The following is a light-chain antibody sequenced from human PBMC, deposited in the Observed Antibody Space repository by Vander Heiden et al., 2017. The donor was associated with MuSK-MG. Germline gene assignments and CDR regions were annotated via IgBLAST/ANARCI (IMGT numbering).Light chain of an antibody. J-gene: IGLJ1*01. CDR3: GTWHNGLSAYV. Sequence: QSVMTQPPSVSAAPGQKVTISCSANLGNGYVSWYQQLPGTAPKLLIYDTDKRPSGIPDRFSGSKSATSATLDITGLQTADEAEYYCGTWHNGLSAYVFGTGTKVTVL. V-gene: IGLV1-51*01. CDR1: NLGNGY. CDR2: DTD.